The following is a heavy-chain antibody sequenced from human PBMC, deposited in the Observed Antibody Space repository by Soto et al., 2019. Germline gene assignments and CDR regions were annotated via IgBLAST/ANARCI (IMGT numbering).Heavy chain of an antibody. V-gene: IGHV5-51*01. CDR2: IYPGDSDT. J-gene: IGHJ6*02. CDR1: GYTFTNYW. CDR3: AASIFYYGMVV. Sequence: PGESLKISCKGSGYTFTNYWIGWVRQMPGKGPEWMGIIYPGDSDTKYNPSFQGQVTISADKSITTTYLQWSSLKASDTAIYYCAASIFYYGMVVWGQGTTVTVSS.